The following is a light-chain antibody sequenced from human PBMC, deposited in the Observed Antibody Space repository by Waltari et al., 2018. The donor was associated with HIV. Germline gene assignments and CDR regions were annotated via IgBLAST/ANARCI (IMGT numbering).Light chain of an antibody. Sequence: VVTQEPAVAVSPGGTGTLTWSSDTSLVATNNYHNWLQPKPGQAPKALLYSGVQAHPWTPPLISASLVGGNSTLTLSDVRPDDEGYYFCLLYYYGIYLFGGGTRLTVL. CDR3: LLYYYGIYL. CDR1: TSLVATNNY. CDR2: SGV. V-gene: IGLV7-43*01. J-gene: IGLJ2*01.